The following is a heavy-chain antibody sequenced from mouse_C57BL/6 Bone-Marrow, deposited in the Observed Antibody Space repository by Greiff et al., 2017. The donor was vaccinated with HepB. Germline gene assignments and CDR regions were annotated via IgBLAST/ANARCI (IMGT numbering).Heavy chain of an antibody. D-gene: IGHD4-1*01. J-gene: IGHJ1*03. CDR2: ISYDGSN. V-gene: IGHV3-6*01. Sequence: EVQLQQSGPGLVKPSQSLSLTCSVTGYSITSGYYWNWIRQFPGNKLEWMGYISYDGSNNYNPSLKNRISITRDTSKNQFFLKLNSVTTEDTATYYCARRLGRWYFDVWGTGTTVTVSS. CDR3: ARRLGRWYFDV. CDR1: GYSITSGYY.